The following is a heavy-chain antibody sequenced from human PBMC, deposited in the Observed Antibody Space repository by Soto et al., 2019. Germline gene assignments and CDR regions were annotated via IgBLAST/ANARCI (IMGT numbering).Heavy chain of an antibody. CDR1: GYTFTSYA. V-gene: IGHV1-3*05. CDR2: INAGNGNT. Sequence: QVQLVQSGAEEKKPGASVKVSCKASGYTFTSYAMHWVRQAPGQRLEWMGWINAGNGNTKYSQKFQGRVTITRDTSASTPDMELSSLRSEDTAVYYCARVPPHHYYYYGMDVWGQGTTVTVSS. CDR3: ARVPPHHYYYYGMDV. J-gene: IGHJ6*02.